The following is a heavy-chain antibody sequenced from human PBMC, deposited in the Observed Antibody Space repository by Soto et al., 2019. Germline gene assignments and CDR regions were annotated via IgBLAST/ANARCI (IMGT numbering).Heavy chain of an antibody. J-gene: IGHJ6*02. V-gene: IGHV4-4*02. CDR3: AKSIGLLSGYYYGMDV. CDR1: GGSISSSNW. Sequence: SETLSLTCAVSGGSISSSNWWSWVRQPPGKGLEWIGEIYHSGSTNYNPYLKSRVTISVDKSKNQFSLKLSSVTAADTAVYYCAKSIGLLSGYYYGMDVWGQGTTVTVSS. D-gene: IGHD3-10*01. CDR2: IYHSGST.